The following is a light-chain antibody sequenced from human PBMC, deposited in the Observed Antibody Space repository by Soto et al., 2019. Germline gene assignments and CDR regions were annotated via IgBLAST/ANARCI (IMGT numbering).Light chain of an antibody. V-gene: IGKV2-24*01. Sequence: DLVMPQTPLSSPVTLGQPASISCRSSPSLVHSDGNTYLSWLQQRPGQPPRPLIYKTSNRLSGVPHRSSGRGAGTDFTLNISRVEAEDVWVYYCMQISHSPYTFGQGTKLEIK. CDR3: MQISHSPYT. CDR1: PSLVHSDGNTY. CDR2: KTS. J-gene: IGKJ2*01.